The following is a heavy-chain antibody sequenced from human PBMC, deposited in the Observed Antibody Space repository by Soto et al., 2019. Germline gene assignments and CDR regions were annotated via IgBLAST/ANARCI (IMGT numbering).Heavy chain of an antibody. CDR3: ARFGELGDFAGLAIDY. J-gene: IGHJ4*02. CDR2: ISGSGGST. D-gene: IGHD3-10*01. CDR1: GFTFSSYA. V-gene: IGHV3-23*01. Sequence: GGSLRLSCAASGFTFSSYAMSWVRQAPGKGLEWVSAISGSGGSTYYADSVKGRFTISRDNSKNTLYLQMNSLRAEDTAVYYCARFGELGDFAGLAIDYWGQGTLVTVSS.